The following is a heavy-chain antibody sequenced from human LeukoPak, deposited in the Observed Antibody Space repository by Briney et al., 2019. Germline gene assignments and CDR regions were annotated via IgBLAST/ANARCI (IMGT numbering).Heavy chain of an antibody. CDR3: VKGGGGLATITSLQY. CDR1: GFTFDDYT. V-gene: IGHV3-43*01. J-gene: IGHJ4*02. Sequence: GGSLRLSCAASGFTFDDYTMYWIRQAPGKGLEWVSAINWDGASRIYADSVKGRFSISRDNSKNSLYLQMNSLRREDTALYYCVKGGGGLATITSLQYWGQGTLVTVSS. CDR2: INWDGASR. D-gene: IGHD5-24*01.